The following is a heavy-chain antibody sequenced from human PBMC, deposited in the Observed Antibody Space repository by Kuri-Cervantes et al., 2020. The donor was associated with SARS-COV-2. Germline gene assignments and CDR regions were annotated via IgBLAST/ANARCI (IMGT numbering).Heavy chain of an antibody. V-gene: IGHV1-69*13. Sequence: SVKVSCKASGYTFTSYYMHWVRQAPGQGLEWMGGIIPIFGTANYAQKFQGRVTITADESTSTAYMELSSLRSEDTAVYYCARALTIFSPGYFDYWGQGTLVTVSS. D-gene: IGHD3-3*01. CDR2: IIPIFGTA. J-gene: IGHJ4*02. CDR1: GYTFTSYY. CDR3: ARALTIFSPGYFDY.